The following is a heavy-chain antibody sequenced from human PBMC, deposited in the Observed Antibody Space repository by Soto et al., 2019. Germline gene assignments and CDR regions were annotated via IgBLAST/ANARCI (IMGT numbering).Heavy chain of an antibody. V-gene: IGHV1-69*13. CDR2: IIPIFGTA. Sequence: VASVKVSCKASGGTFSSYAISWVRQAPGQGLEWMGGIIPIFGTANYAQKFQGRVTITADESTSTAYMELSSLRSEDTAVYYCARGDIVVVPAAMPDYYYYGMDVWGQGTTVTVSS. CDR1: GGTFSSYA. D-gene: IGHD2-2*01. CDR3: ARGDIVVVPAAMPDYYYYGMDV. J-gene: IGHJ6*02.